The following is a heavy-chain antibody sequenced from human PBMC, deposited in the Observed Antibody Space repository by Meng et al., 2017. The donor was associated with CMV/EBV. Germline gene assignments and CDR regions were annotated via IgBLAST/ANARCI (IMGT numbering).Heavy chain of an antibody. CDR2: INRNGDST. Sequence: GESLKISCAASGFTFDDYGMSWVRQAPGKGLEWVSGINRNGDSTGYADSVKGRFTISRDNAKKSLYLQMNSLRAEDTALYYCAKVRSGSYWYYFDYWGQGTLVTVSS. V-gene: IGHV3-20*04. D-gene: IGHD1-26*01. J-gene: IGHJ4*02. CDR1: GFTFDDYG. CDR3: AKVRSGSYWYYFDY.